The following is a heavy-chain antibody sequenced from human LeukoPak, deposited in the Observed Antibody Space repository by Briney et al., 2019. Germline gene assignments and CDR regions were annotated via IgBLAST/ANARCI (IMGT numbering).Heavy chain of an antibody. CDR2: ISGSGYAI. D-gene: IGHD5-12*01. CDR3: ARDPLAHAGYEFDY. V-gene: IGHV3-11*01. Sequence: GGSLRLSCTASGFTFSGFHMSWIRQAPGKGLEWVSHISGSGYAIHHPGSVKGRFTISRDNAKNSLYLQMNSLRVEDSAVYYCARDPLAHAGYEFDYWGQGTLVTVSA. CDR1: GFTFSGFH. J-gene: IGHJ4*02.